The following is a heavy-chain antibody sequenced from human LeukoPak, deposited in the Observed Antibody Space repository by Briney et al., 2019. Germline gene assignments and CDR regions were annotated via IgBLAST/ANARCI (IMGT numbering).Heavy chain of an antibody. J-gene: IGHJ4*02. D-gene: IGHD3-16*01. V-gene: IGHV1-18*01. CDR3: ARGRMGFIDY. Sequence: ASVRVSCKASGYTFTNYGISWVRQAPGQGLEWMGWLSGYNGDTNYAQKFQGRVTMTRNTSISTAYMELSSLRSEDTAVYYCARGRMGFIDYWGQGTLVTVSS. CDR2: LSGYNGDT. CDR1: GYTFTNYG.